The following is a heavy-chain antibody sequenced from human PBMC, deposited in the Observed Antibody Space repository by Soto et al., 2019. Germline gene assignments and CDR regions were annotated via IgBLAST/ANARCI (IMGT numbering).Heavy chain of an antibody. CDR2: INDSGNI. J-gene: IGHJ6*03. CDR1: GGSFSGYQ. Sequence: QVQLQQWGAGLLKPSETLYLTCAVYGGSFSGYQWTWIRQTPGKGLEWIGEINDSGNINYNPSLKSRVTIFLDTPKKQISLKLSSVTAADTAVYFCARGLILWFGELSRRGGYYYYMDVWGKGTTVTVSS. CDR3: ARGLILWFGELSRRGGYYYYMDV. D-gene: IGHD3-10*01. V-gene: IGHV4-34*01.